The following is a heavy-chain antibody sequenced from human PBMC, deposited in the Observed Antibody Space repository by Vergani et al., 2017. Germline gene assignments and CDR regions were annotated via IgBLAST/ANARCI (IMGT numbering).Heavy chain of an antibody. J-gene: IGHJ5*02. CDR2: MFHTGEA. D-gene: IGHD3-10*01. Sequence: QIQLQESGPGLVKPSETLSLTCSVSGYSISRGFYWAWIRQTPEKGLEWIGGMFHTGEASNSPSLQSRVAFSMDTSKNQFSLQLTSVTAADTAVYFCGVFMVPVPRPDNLFEPGGRGTLGTV. CDR1: GYSISRGFY. CDR3: GVFMVPVPRPDNLFEP. V-gene: IGHV4-38-2*02.